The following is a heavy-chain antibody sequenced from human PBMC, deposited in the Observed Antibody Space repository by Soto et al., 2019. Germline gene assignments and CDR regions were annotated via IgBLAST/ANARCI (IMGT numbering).Heavy chain of an antibody. CDR3: ARDNAYTVTTSYGMDA. Sequence: SETLSLTCTVSGGSISRYYWSWIRQPPGKGLEWIGYIYYSGSTNYNPSLKSRVTISVDTSKKQYSLKMSSVTAADTAVYYCARDNAYTVTTSYGMDAWGQGTTVTVSS. CDR2: IYYSGST. CDR1: GGSISRYY. V-gene: IGHV4-59*01. D-gene: IGHD4-17*01. J-gene: IGHJ6*02.